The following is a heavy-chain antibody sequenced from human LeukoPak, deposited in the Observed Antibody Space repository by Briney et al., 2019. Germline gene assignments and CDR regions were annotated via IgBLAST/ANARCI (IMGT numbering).Heavy chain of an antibody. CDR2: IRYDGSNK. J-gene: IGHJ3*01. Sequence: GGSLRLSCAASGFMFTTYGMHWVRQAPGKGLEWVAFIRYDGSNKYYADSVKGRFTISRDNSKNTLYLQMNSLRGEDTAVYYCAKDQNYYDSIGYGAFDVWGQGTMVTVSS. D-gene: IGHD3-22*01. V-gene: IGHV3-30*02. CDR3: AKDQNYYDSIGYGAFDV. CDR1: GFMFTTYG.